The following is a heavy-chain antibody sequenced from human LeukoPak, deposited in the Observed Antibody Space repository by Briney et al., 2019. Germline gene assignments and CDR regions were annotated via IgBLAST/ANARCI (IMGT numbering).Heavy chain of an antibody. D-gene: IGHD2-21*01. V-gene: IGHV3-23*01. CDR3: AKRGVVIRVILVGFHKEAYYFDS. CDR2: ISGSGDRT. Sequence: PGGSLRLSCAASGFTFSSYAMTWVRQAPGKGPEWVSGISGSGDRTYYTDSVKGRFTISRDNSKNTLGLQMNSLRAEDTAVYFCAKRGVVIRVILVGFHKEAYYFDSWGQGALVTVSS. J-gene: IGHJ4*02. CDR1: GFTFSSYA.